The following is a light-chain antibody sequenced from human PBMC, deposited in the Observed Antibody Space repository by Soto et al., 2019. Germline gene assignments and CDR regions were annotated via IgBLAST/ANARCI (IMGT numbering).Light chain of an antibody. V-gene: IGLV2-14*01. J-gene: IGLJ1*01. CDR1: SSDVGGFNY. CDR3: SSYTTSSSYV. Sequence: QSALTQPASVSGSPGQSSTISFTGTSSDVGGFNYVSWYQQHPGKAPKLLIFDVYSRPSGISNRFSGSKSGNTASLTISGLQAEDEADYYCSSYTTSSSYVFGAGTKVTVL. CDR2: DVY.